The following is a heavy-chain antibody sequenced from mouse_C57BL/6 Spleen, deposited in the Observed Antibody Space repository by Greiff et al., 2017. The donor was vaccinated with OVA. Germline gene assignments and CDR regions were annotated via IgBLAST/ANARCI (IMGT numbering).Heavy chain of an antibody. D-gene: IGHD2-5*01. CDR2: IYPSDSET. Sequence: VQLQQPGAELVRPGSSVKLSCKASGYTFTSYWMDWVKQRPGQGLEWIGNIYPSDSETHYNQKFKDKATLTVDKSSSTAYMQLSSLTSEVSAVYYCARYSNYDGGLDCWGQGTTLTVSS. CDR3: ARYSNYDGGLDC. CDR1: GYTFTSYW. J-gene: IGHJ2*01. V-gene: IGHV1-61*01.